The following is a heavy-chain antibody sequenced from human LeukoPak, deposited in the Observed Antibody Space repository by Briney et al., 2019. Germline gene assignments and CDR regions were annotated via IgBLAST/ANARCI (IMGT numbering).Heavy chain of an antibody. J-gene: IGHJ5*02. D-gene: IGHD3-10*01. CDR3: ARDLTHYYGSGNWFDP. CDR2: ISSSGSTI. CDR1: GFTFSSYG. V-gene: IGHV3-48*03. Sequence: GGSLRLSCAASGFTFSSYGMNWVRQAPGKGLEWVSYISSSGSTIYYADSVKGRFTISRDNAKNSLYLQTNSLRAEDTAVYYCARDLTHYYGSGNWFDPWGQGTLVTVSS.